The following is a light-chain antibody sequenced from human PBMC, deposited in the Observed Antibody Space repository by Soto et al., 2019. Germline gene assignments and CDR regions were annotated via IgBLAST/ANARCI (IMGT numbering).Light chain of an antibody. V-gene: IGKV3-11*01. CDR2: DAS. J-gene: IGKJ4*01. CDR3: QQRSNWPST. Sequence: EIVLTQSPATLSLSPGVRATLSCRASQSVSSYLAWYQQKPGQAPRLLIYDASNRATDIPARFSSSGSGTDITLTITSLEPEDFAVYYCQQRSNWPSTFGGGTKVEIK. CDR1: QSVSSY.